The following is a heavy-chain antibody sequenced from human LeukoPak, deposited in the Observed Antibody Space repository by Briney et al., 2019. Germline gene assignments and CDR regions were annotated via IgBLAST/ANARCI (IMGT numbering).Heavy chain of an antibody. D-gene: IGHD6-6*01. V-gene: IGHV4-39*01. CDR3: ARADYSSSRANAFDI. Sequence: SETLSLTCTVSGGSISSSSYYWGWIRQPPGKGLEWIGSIYYSGSTYYNPSLKSRVTISVDTSKNQFSLKLSSVTAADTAVYYCARADYSSSRANAFDIWGQGTMVTVSS. J-gene: IGHJ3*02. CDR1: GGSISSSSYY. CDR2: IYYSGST.